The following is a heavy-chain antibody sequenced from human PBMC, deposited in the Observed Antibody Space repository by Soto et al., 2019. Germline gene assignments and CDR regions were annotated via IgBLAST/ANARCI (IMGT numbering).Heavy chain of an antibody. J-gene: IGHJ5*02. Sequence: QVQLVQSGAEVKKPGASVKVSCKASGYTFTGYYMHWVRQAPGQGLEWMGWINPNSGGTNYAQKFQGSVTMTRDTTISTDAMELSRLRSDGTAVYYCARGERYCSGGSCHAGNWFDPWGQGTLVTVSS. CDR3: ARGERYCSGGSCHAGNWFDP. CDR1: GYTFTGYY. V-gene: IGHV1-2*02. D-gene: IGHD2-15*01. CDR2: INPNSGGT.